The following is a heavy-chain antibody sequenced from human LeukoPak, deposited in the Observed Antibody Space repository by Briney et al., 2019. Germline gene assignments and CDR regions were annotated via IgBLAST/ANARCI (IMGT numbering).Heavy chain of an antibody. J-gene: IGHJ3*02. D-gene: IGHD1-7*01. CDR2: IYSSGST. CDR1: GGSISRYY. CDR3: ARGPVGGTTYNDGDAFDI. Sequence: SETLSLTCTVSGGSISRYYWSWIRQPPGKGLEGIGDIYSSGSTNYNPSLKSRVTISVDTSKNQFSLKLSSVTAADTAVYYCARGPVGGTTYNDGDAFDIWGQGTMVTVSS. V-gene: IGHV4-59*01.